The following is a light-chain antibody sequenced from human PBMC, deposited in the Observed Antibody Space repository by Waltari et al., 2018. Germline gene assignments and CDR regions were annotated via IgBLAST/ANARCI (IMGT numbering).Light chain of an antibody. CDR1: SGSVSTTSY. CDR3: SLYMGSGIWV. J-gene: IGLJ3*02. Sequence: QTVVTQEPSLSVSPGGTVTLTCALTSGSVSTTSYATWSQQTPGQPPRTLVYKGSSRSSGVPDRFSGSVLGNTAALTITGAQADDESNYYCSLYMGSGIWVFGGGTKLTVL. V-gene: IGLV8-61*01. CDR2: KGS.